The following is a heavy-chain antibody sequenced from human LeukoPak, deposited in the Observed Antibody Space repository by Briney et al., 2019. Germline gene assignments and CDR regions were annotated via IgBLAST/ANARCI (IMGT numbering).Heavy chain of an antibody. J-gene: IGHJ4*02. CDR1: GFTFRSYL. CDR3: ARDLSGPSFY. CDR2: ISNDGNNK. Sequence: GGSLRLSCAASGFTFRSYLMHWVRQAPGKGLEWVAVISNDGNNKYYADSVKGRFTISRDNAKNTLYLQMNSLRAEDTAVYYCARDLSGPSFYWGQGTLVTVSS. V-gene: IGHV3-30-3*01. D-gene: IGHD2-15*01.